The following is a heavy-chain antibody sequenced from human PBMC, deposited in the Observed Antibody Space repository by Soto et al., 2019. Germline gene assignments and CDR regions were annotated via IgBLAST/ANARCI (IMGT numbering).Heavy chain of an antibody. V-gene: IGHV3-33*01. CDR1: GFTFSSYG. J-gene: IGHJ4*02. Sequence: PGGSLRLSCAASGFTFSSYGMHWVRQAPGKGLEWVAVIWYDGSNKYYADSVKGRFTISRDNSKNTLYLQMNSLRAEDTAVYYCARDSAESLLDYWGQGTLVTVSS. CDR3: ARDSAESLLDY. CDR2: IWYDGSNK.